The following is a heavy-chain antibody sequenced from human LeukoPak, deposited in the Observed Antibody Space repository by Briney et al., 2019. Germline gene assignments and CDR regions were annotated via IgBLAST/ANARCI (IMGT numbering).Heavy chain of an antibody. J-gene: IGHJ3*02. CDR2: INHSGST. Sequence: PSETLSLTCAVYGGSFSGYYWSWIRQPPGKGLEWIGEINHSGSTNYNPSLKSRVTISVDTSKNQFSLKLSSVTAADTAVYYCARQGPGLRYFDWLLFPEQDAFDIWGQGTMVTVSS. V-gene: IGHV4-34*01. CDR1: GGSFSGYY. D-gene: IGHD3-9*01. CDR3: ARQGPGLRYFDWLLFPEQDAFDI.